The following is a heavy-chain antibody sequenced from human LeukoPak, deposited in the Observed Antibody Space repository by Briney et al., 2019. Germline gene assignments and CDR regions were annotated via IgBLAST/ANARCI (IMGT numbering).Heavy chain of an antibody. CDR1: GYTFTSYA. J-gene: IGHJ3*02. CDR3: ARAAIAVAYRGAFDI. Sequence: ASVKVSCKASGYTFTSYAMHWVRQAPGQRLEWMGWINAGNGNTKYSQKFQGRVTITRDTSASTAYMELSSLRSEDTAVYYCARAAIAVAYRGAFDIWGQGTMVTVSS. D-gene: IGHD6-19*01. CDR2: INAGNGNT. V-gene: IGHV1-3*01.